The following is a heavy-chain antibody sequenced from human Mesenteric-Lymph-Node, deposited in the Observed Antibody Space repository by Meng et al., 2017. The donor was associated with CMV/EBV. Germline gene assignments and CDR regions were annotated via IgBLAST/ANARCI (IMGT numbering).Heavy chain of an antibody. D-gene: IGHD3-22*01. Sequence: SGPTLVKPTQTLTLTCTFSGFSLTTSGMCVSWIRQPPGKALEWLALIDWDDDKYYNTSLKTRLSISGDTSKNQVVLTMTDMDPEDTATYYCASSGYYYHAFDIWGQGTMVTVSS. CDR2: IDWDDDK. J-gene: IGHJ3*02. CDR3: ASSGYYYHAFDI. CDR1: GFSLTTSGMC. V-gene: IGHV2-70*01.